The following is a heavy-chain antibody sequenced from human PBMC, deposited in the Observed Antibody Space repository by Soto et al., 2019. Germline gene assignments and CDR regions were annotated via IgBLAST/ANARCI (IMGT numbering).Heavy chain of an antibody. V-gene: IGHV3-23*01. Sequence: GGSLRLSCSASGFTFSRNAMGWVRQAPGKGLEWVSAIIDDGGRAYYADSVKGRFTISRDNSKNTLSLQMNSLRAEDTAIYYCAKDKMEQWLVGGYFDYWGKGTQVT. CDR1: GFTFSRNA. CDR3: AKDKMEQWLVGGYFDY. J-gene: IGHJ4*02. CDR2: IIDDGGRA. D-gene: IGHD6-19*01.